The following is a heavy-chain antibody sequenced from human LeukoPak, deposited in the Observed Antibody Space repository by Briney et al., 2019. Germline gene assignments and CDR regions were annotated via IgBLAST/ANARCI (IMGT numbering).Heavy chain of an antibody. CDR1: GFTFSSYG. D-gene: IGHD3-22*01. V-gene: IGHV3-33*01. J-gene: IGHJ4*02. CDR3: ARGLLRYDSSGYYLAY. Sequence: GGSLRLSCAASGFTFSSYGMHWVRQAPGKGLEWVAVIWYDGSNKYYADSVKGRFTISRDNSKNTLYLQMNSLRAEDTAAYYCARGLLRYDSSGYYLAYWGQGTLVTVSS. CDR2: IWYDGSNK.